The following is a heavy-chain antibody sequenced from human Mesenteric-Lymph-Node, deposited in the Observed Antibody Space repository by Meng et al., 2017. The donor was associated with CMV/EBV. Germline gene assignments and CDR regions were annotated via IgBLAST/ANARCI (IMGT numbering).Heavy chain of an antibody. CDR3: ARETYDSSGYYLDY. V-gene: IGHV3-48*04. J-gene: IGHJ4*02. D-gene: IGHD3-22*01. CDR2: ISSASSII. CDR1: GFTFSSYT. Sequence: GGSLRLSCAASGFTFSSYTMNWVRQAPGKGLEWVSCISSASSIISYADSVKGRFTISRDNAKNSLSLQMSSLRAEDTAVYYCARETYDSSGYYLDYWGQGTLVTVSS.